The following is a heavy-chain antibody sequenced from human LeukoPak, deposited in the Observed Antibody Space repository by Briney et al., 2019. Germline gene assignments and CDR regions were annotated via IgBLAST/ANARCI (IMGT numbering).Heavy chain of an antibody. D-gene: IGHD2-2*01. CDR2: IIPIFGTA. CDR3: ARGLKDIVVVPAATYYYYYYGMDV. Sequence: SVKVSCKASGGTFISYAISWVRQAPGQGLEWMGGIIPIFGTANYAQKFQGRVTITADESTSTAYMELSSLRSEDTAVYYCARGLKDIVVVPAATYYYYYYGMDVWGQGTTVTVSS. J-gene: IGHJ6*02. V-gene: IGHV1-69*13. CDR1: GGTFISYA.